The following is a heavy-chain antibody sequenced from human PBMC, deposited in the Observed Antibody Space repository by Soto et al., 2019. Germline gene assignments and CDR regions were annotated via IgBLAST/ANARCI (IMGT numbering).Heavy chain of an antibody. J-gene: IGHJ6*02. V-gene: IGHV1-69*01. CDR3: AREREAGGMDG. D-gene: IGHD3-10*01. CDR2: ISPMFGTV. CDR1: GGTFGIYA. Sequence: QVQLVQSGAEVKKPGSSVKVSCKASGGTFGIYAISWVRQAPGQGLEWMGGISPMFGTVNYAQKFQGRVTITADESTSTAYVELGSLRSEDTAVYYCAREREAGGMDGWGQGTTVTVAS.